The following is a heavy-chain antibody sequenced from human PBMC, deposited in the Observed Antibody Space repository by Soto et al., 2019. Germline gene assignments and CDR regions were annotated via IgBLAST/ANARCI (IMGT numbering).Heavy chain of an antibody. D-gene: IGHD5-18*01. CDR1: GGSIYTYY. CDR3: ARAPGYSYGPRPHYFDY. Sequence: PSETLSLTCNVSGGSIYTYYWNWIRQHPGKGLEWIGYIYYSGSTYYNPSLKSRVTISVDTSKNQFSLKLSSVTAADTAVYYCARAPGYSYGPRPHYFDYWGQGTLVTVSS. CDR2: IYYSGST. J-gene: IGHJ4*02. V-gene: IGHV4-31*02.